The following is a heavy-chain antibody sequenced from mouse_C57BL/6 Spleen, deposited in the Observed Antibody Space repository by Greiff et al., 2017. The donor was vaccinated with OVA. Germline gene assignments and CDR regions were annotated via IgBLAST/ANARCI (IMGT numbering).Heavy chain of an antibody. CDR2: INPNNGGT. CDR3: ARERGGISDYYGSSLDYAMDY. Sequence: EVQLQQSGPELVKPGASVKMSCKASGYTFTDYNMHWVKQSHGKSLEWIGYINPNNGGTSYNQKFKGKATLTVNKSSSTAYMELRSLTSEDSAVYYCARERGGISDYYGSSLDYAMDYWGQGTSVTVSS. CDR1: GYTFTDYN. J-gene: IGHJ4*01. V-gene: IGHV1-22*01. D-gene: IGHD1-1*01.